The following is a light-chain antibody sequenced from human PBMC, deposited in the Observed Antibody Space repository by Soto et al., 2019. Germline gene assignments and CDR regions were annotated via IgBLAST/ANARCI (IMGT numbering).Light chain of an antibody. CDR1: QSVTTY. CDR2: DTS. Sequence: IVMTQSPATLSVSLGERATLSCRASQSVTTYLAWHQQRPGQAPRLLIYDTSTRAPGTPARFSGSGSGRDFTLTISSLEPEDFAIYYCQQRSSWPLTFGGGTKVDIK. CDR3: QQRSSWPLT. J-gene: IGKJ4*01. V-gene: IGKV3-11*02.